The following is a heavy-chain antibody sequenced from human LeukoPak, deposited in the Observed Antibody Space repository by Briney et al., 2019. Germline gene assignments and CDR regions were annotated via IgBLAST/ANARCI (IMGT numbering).Heavy chain of an antibody. CDR1: GGSISSSSYY. J-gene: IGHJ5*02. CDR2: IYYSGST. V-gene: IGHV4-39*01. D-gene: IGHD3-3*01. Sequence: SETLSLTCTVSGGSISSSSYYWGWIRQPPGKGLEWIGSIYYSGSTYYNPSLKSRVTISVDTSKNQFSLKLSSVTAADTAVYYCARVPVLYDFWSGYYTRRYWFDPWGQGTLVTVSS. CDR3: ARVPVLYDFWSGYYTRRYWFDP.